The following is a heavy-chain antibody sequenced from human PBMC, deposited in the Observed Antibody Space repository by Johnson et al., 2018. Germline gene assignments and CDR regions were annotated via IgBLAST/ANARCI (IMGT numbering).Heavy chain of an antibody. V-gene: IGHV1-8*01. CDR3: ARAGSYGDYYMDV. J-gene: IGHJ6*03. Sequence: QVQLVQSGAEVKKPGASXKVSCKASGYTFTSHDINWVRQATGQGLERMGWMNLNSGQTGYTQKFQGRVTMTRKTSISTAYMELSSLRSEDTAVYYCARAGSYGDYYMDVWGKGTTVTVSS. D-gene: IGHD4-17*01. CDR1: GYTFTSHD. CDR2: MNLNSGQT.